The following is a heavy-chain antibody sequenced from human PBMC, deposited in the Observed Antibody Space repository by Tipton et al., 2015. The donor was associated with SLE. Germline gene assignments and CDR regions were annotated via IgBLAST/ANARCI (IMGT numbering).Heavy chain of an antibody. D-gene: IGHD6-19*01. Sequence: SGFSFSNYGLNWVRQAPGKGLEWVASISGIGGTTFYADSVKGRFIISKDNSKNTLFLQMNSVRAEDTAVYYCAKDQDVGYTTGWYGNFDYWGQGTLVTVSS. CDR3: AKDQDVGYTTGWYGNFDY. CDR1: GFSFSNYG. V-gene: IGHV3-23*01. CDR2: ISGIGGTT. J-gene: IGHJ4*02.